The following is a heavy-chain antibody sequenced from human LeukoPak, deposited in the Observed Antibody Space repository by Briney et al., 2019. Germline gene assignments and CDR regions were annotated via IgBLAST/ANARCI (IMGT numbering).Heavy chain of an antibody. CDR3: ARGFRGSSWYGVRYYYGMDV. CDR1: GYTFTGYY. D-gene: IGHD6-13*01. V-gene: IGHV1-2*02. CDR2: INPNSGGT. Sequence: GASVKVSCKASGYTFTGYYMHWVRQAPGQGLEWMGWINPNSGGTNYAQKFQGRVTMTRDTSISTAYMELSRLRSDDTAVYYCARGFRGSSWYGVRYYYGMDVWGQGTTVTVSS. J-gene: IGHJ6*02.